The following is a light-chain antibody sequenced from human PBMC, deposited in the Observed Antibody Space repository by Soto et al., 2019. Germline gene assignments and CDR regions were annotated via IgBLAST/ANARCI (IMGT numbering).Light chain of an antibody. J-gene: IGLJ2*01. V-gene: IGLV1-40*01. Sequence: QSVLTQPPSVSGAPGQRVTISCTGSSSNIGAGYDVHWYQQLPGTAPKLLIHGNSNRPSGVPDRFSGSKSGTSASLAITGLQAEDEADYYCQSYDSSLTLHVVFGGGTKLTVL. CDR1: SSNIGAGYD. CDR2: GNS. CDR3: QSYDSSLTLHVV.